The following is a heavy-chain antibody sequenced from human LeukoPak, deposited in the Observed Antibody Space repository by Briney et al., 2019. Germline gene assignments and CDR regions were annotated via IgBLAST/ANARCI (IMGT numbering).Heavy chain of an antibody. CDR2: MNPNSGNT. CDR3: ARGAYSSGWPNWFDP. V-gene: IGHV1-8*03. CDR1: GYTFTSYD. J-gene: IGHJ5*02. Sequence: GASVKVSCKASGYTFTSYDINWVRQATGQGLEWMGWMNPNSGNTGYAQKFQGRVTITTDESTSTAYVELSSLRSEDTAVYYCARGAYSSGWPNWFDPWGQGTLVTVSS. D-gene: IGHD6-19*01.